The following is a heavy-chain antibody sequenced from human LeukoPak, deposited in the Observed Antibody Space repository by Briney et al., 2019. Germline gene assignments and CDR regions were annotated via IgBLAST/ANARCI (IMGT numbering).Heavy chain of an antibody. CDR2: ISYDGSNK. D-gene: IGHD1-1*01. V-gene: IGHV3-30*18. CDR3: AKGRTGTTLAFDI. J-gene: IGHJ3*02. CDR1: GFTFSGYG. Sequence: GRSLRLSCAASGFTFSGYGMHWVRQAPGKGLEWVAVISYDGSNKYYADSVKGRFTISRDNSKNTLYLQMNSLRAEDTAVYYCAKGRTGTTLAFDIWGQGTMVTVSS.